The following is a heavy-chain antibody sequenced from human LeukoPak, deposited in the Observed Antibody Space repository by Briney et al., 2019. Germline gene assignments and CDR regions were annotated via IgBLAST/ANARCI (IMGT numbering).Heavy chain of an antibody. D-gene: IGHD2-21*02. V-gene: IGHV1-18*01. J-gene: IGHJ6*02. Sequence: GASVKVSCKASGYTFTNYGVSWVRQAPGQGLEWMGWISAYSGNTNYAQKLQGRVIMTTDTSTTTAYMELRSLRSDDTAVYYCASPCGGDFYSAYGMDVWGQGTTVTVSS. CDR3: ASPCGGDFYSAYGMDV. CDR1: GYTFTNYG. CDR2: ISAYSGNT.